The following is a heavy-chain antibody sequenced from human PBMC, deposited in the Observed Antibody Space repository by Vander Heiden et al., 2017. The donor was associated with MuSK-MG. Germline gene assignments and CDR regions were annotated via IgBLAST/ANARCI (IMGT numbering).Heavy chain of an antibody. Sequence: QVQLVQSGAEVKKPGSSVKVSCKASGGTFSRYAISWVRQAPGQGLEWMGGIIPIFGIANYAQKFQGRVTITADKSTSTAYMELSSLRSEDTAVYYCARAPCSSTSCYTSYYYYGMDVWGQGTTVTVSS. CDR2: IIPIFGIA. D-gene: IGHD2-2*02. CDR3: ARAPCSSTSCYTSYYYYGMDV. J-gene: IGHJ6*02. CDR1: GGTFSRYA. V-gene: IGHV1-69*17.